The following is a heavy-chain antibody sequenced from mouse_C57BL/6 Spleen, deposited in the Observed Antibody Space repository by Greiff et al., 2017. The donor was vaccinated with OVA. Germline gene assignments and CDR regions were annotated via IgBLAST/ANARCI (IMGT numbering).Heavy chain of an antibody. V-gene: IGHV1-64*01. Sequence: VQLKQPGAELVKPGASVKLSCKASGYTFTSYWMHWVKQRPGQGLEWIGMIHPNSGSTNYNEKFKSKATLTVDKSSSTAYMQLSSLTSEDSAVYYCARGTVVAKNFDYWGQGTTLTVSS. CDR1: GYTFTSYW. CDR3: ARGTVVAKNFDY. D-gene: IGHD1-1*01. J-gene: IGHJ2*01. CDR2: IHPNSGST.